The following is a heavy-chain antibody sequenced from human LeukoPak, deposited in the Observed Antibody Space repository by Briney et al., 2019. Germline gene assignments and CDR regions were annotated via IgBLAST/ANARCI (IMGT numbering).Heavy chain of an antibody. J-gene: IGHJ5*02. D-gene: IGHD2-15*01. CDR2: IYWDDDK. Sequence: SGPTLVHPPPTLTLTCTFSGFSLRTSAVGVGWIRHPPGKALEWLALIYWDDDKRYSPSLKSRLTITKDTSKNQVVLTMTNMDPVDTATYYCAHRLAHPGFDPWGQGTLVTVSS. CDR1: GFSLRTSAVG. V-gene: IGHV2-5*02. CDR3: AHRLAHPGFDP.